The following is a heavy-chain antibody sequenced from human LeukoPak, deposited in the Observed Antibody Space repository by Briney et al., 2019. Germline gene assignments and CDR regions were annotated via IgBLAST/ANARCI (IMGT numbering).Heavy chain of an antibody. V-gene: IGHV4-31*03. CDR3: ARRLAARPTWFDP. D-gene: IGHD6-6*01. CDR2: ISYSGST. Sequence: PSETLSLTCTVSGGSISSATYYWSWLRQHPGKGLEYIGYISYSGSTYYNPSLKSRLTISVDTSKNQFSLKLSSVTAADTAVYYCARRLAARPTWFDPWGQGTLVTVSS. CDR1: GGSISSATYY. J-gene: IGHJ5*02.